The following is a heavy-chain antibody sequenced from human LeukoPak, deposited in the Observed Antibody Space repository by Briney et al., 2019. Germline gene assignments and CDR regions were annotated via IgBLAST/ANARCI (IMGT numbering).Heavy chain of an antibody. CDR3: ASDQNSNNWYYF. CDR2: IYKDGST. V-gene: IGHV4-59*01. J-gene: IGHJ5*01. D-gene: IGHD2/OR15-2a*01. Sequence: PSETLSLTCIVSGVSISSYYWSWIRQPPGKGLEWIGHIYKDGSTNYNPSLKSRVTISADTSKKHFSLKMSSVTAADTAVYYCASDQNSNNWYYFWGQGTLVTVSS. CDR1: GVSISSYY.